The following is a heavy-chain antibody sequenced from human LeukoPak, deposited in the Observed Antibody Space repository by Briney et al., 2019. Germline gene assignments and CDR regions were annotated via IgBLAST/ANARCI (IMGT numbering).Heavy chain of an antibody. D-gene: IGHD2/OR15-2a*01. J-gene: IGHJ3*02. Sequence: GGSLRLSCAASGITFSRFWMSWVRQAPGKGLEWVSVIYSGGSTYYADSVKGRFTISRDNSKNTLYLQMNSLRAEDTAVYYCARDILSQGPDAFDIWGQGTMVTVSS. CDR2: IYSGGST. CDR3: ARDILSQGPDAFDI. V-gene: IGHV3-53*01. CDR1: GITFSRFW.